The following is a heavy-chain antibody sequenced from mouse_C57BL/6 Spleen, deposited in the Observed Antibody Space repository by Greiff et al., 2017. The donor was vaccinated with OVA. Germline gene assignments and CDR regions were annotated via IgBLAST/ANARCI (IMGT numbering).Heavy chain of an antibody. CDR2: INPSTGGT. V-gene: IGHV1-42*01. Sequence: EVKLQESGPELVKPGASVKISCKASGYSFTGYYMNWVKQSPEKSLEWIGEINPSTGGTTYNQKFKAKATLTVDKSSSTAYMQLKSLTSEDSAVYYCAREGTAQAAFAYWGQGTLVTVSA. CDR1: GYSFTGYY. CDR3: AREGTAQAAFAY. J-gene: IGHJ3*01. D-gene: IGHD3-2*02.